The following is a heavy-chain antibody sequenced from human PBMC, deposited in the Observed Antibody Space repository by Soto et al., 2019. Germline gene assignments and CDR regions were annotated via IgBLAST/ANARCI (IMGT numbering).Heavy chain of an antibody. J-gene: IGHJ4*02. CDR3: ARGSVERWLVG. CDR2: INAGNGNT. V-gene: IGHV1-3*01. CDR1: GYTFTSYA. Sequence: QVQLVQSGAEVKKPGASVKVSCKASGYTFTSYAMHWVRQAPGQRRGWMGWINAGNGNTKYSQKFQGRVTIARDTSASTAYMELSSLRSEDTAVYYCARGSVERWLVGWGQGTLVTVSS. D-gene: IGHD6-19*01.